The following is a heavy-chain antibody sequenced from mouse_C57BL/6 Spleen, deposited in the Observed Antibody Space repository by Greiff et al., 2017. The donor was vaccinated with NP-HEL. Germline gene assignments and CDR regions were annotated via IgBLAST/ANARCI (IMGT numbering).Heavy chain of an antibody. V-gene: IGHV3-6*01. Sequence: EVKLQESGPGLVKPSQSLSLTCSVTGYSITSGYYWNWIRQFPGNKLEWMGYIRYDGSNNYNPSLKNRISITRDTSKNQLFLKLNTVTTEDTATYYCAREYYDYDGFAYWGQGTLVTVSA. CDR3: AREYYDYDGFAY. CDR1: GYSITSGYY. J-gene: IGHJ3*01. D-gene: IGHD2-4*01. CDR2: IRYDGSN.